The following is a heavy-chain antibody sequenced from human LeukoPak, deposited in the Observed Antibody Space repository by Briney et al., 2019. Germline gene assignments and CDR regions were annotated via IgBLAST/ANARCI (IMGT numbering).Heavy chain of an antibody. V-gene: IGHV1-2*02. CDR1: GYTFTGYY. Sequence: ASVKVSCKASGYTFTGYYMHWVRQAPGQGLEWMGWINPNSGGTNYAQKFQGRVTMTRDTSISTAYMELSRLRSDDTAVYYCAVHYYDSSGYNPRIDYWGQGTLVTVSS. CDR3: AVHYYDSSGYNPRIDY. CDR2: INPNSGGT. J-gene: IGHJ4*02. D-gene: IGHD3-22*01.